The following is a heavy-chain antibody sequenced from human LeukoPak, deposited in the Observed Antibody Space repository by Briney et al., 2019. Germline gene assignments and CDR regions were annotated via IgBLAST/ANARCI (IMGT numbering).Heavy chain of an antibody. CDR2: FDPEDGET. J-gene: IGHJ4*02. CDR1: GYTLTELS. V-gene: IGHV1-24*01. D-gene: IGHD2-2*01. Sequence: GASVKVSCKVSGYTLTELSMHWVRQAPGKGLEWMGGFDPEDGETIYAQKFQGRVTMTRDTSTSTVYMELSSLRSEDTAVYYCARGLRVVVVPAALGYWGQGTLVTVSS. CDR3: ARGLRVVVVPAALGY.